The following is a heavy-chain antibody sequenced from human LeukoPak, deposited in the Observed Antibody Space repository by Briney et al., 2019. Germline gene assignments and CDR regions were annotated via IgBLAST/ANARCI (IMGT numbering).Heavy chain of an antibody. J-gene: IGHJ4*02. CDR1: GYSISSGYY. CDR2: MYHIGST. D-gene: IGHD3-22*01. Sequence: SETLSLTCTDSGYSISSGYYWGWIRQPPGKGLEWIGSMYHIGSTYFNPSLKSRVTISVDTSKNQFSLRLRSVTAADTAVYYCARFPSDSSGYFAYWGQGTLVTVSS. CDR3: ARFPSDSSGYFAY. V-gene: IGHV4-38-2*02.